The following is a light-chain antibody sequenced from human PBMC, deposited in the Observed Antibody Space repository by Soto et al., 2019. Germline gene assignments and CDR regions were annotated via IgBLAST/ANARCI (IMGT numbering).Light chain of an antibody. V-gene: IGKV3-20*01. CDR3: HQYGNTPLT. J-gene: IGKJ4*01. Sequence: EIGLTQSPGTLSLSPGERATLSCRASQSVRSGYFAWYQQKPGQAPRRLIVGASSRATGIPDRFSGGGSGTDFTLTSSRLEPEDFALYYCHQYGNTPLTFGGGTTVEIK. CDR1: QSVRSGY. CDR2: GAS.